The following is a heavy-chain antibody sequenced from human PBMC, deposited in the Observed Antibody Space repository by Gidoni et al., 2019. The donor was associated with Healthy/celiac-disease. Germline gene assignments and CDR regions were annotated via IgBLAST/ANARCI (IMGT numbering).Heavy chain of an antibody. CDR3: ARGAHYDFWSGYPFDY. CDR2: INHSGST. D-gene: IGHD3-3*01. V-gene: IGHV4-34*01. Sequence: QVQLQQWGAGLLKPSETLSLTCAVYGGSFSGYYWSWIRQPPGKGLEWIGEINHSGSTNYNPSLESRVTISVDTSKNQFSLKLSSVTAADTAVYYCARGAHYDFWSGYPFDYWGQGTLVTVSS. CDR1: GGSFSGYY. J-gene: IGHJ4*02.